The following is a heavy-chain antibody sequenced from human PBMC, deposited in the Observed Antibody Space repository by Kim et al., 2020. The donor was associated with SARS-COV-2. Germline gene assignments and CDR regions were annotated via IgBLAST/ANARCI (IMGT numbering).Heavy chain of an antibody. D-gene: IGHD3-10*01. Sequence: GGSLRLSCAASGFTFNNYWMSWVRQAPGEGLECVANINQDGSAKYYVGSVKGRFTVSRDNAENSLYLQMSGLRAEDTAVYYCARDLRGSKDAFDIWGQGTMVTVSS. CDR1: GFTFNNYW. CDR3: ARDLRGSKDAFDI. CDR2: INQDGSAK. J-gene: IGHJ3*02. V-gene: IGHV3-7*03.